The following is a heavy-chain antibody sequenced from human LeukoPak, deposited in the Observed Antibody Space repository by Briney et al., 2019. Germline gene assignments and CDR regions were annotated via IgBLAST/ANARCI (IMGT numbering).Heavy chain of an antibody. CDR1: GYTFTSYG. CDR3: ARAFTMIVVVTTSSNWFDP. V-gene: IGHV1-18*01. D-gene: IGHD3-22*01. Sequence: GASVKVSCKASGYTFTSYGISWVRQAPGQGLEWMGWISAYNGNTNYAQKLQGRVTMTTDTSTSTAYMELRSLRSDDTAVYYCARAFTMIVVVTTSSNWFDPWGQGTLVTVSS. J-gene: IGHJ5*02. CDR2: ISAYNGNT.